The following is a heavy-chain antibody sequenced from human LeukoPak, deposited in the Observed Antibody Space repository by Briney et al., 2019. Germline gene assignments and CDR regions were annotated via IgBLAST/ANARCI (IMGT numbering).Heavy chain of an antibody. Sequence: GGSLRLSCAASGFTFNTYAMNWVRQAPGKGLEWVSGITGNGDTIYYVDSVKGRFTISGDNSKNTLYLQVNSLRAEDTAAYYCARRGYYFESGAYYYFDYWGQGTLVTVSS. CDR1: GFTFNTYA. CDR3: ARRGYYFESGAYYYFDY. V-gene: IGHV3-23*01. CDR2: ITGNGDTI. D-gene: IGHD3-22*01. J-gene: IGHJ4*02.